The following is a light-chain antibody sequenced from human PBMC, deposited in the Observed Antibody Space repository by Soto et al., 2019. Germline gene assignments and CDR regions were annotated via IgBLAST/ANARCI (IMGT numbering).Light chain of an antibody. J-gene: IGKJ2*01. CDR1: QSVSGDY. Sequence: EVVLTQSPDILSLSPGERASLSCRASQSVSGDYVAWYQQKPGQAPGLLIHGASNRATGIPDRFSGSGSGTDFTLTISRLEHEDFAVYFCHRYGSSPTFGQGTRLEIK. V-gene: IGKV3-20*01. CDR3: HRYGSSPT. CDR2: GAS.